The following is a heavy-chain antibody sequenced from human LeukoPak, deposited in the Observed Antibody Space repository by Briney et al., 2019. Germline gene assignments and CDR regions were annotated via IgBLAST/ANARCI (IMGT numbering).Heavy chain of an antibody. D-gene: IGHD3-10*01. Sequence: GGSLRLSCAASGFTFNIFWMIWVRQAPGKGLEWVANIKEDGSVKYYVDSVKGRFTISRDNDKNSLYLQMSRLRAEDTAVYYCARAPAGSGSWFDRWGQGTLVTVSS. CDR1: GFTFNIFW. CDR2: IKEDGSVK. V-gene: IGHV3-7*04. J-gene: IGHJ5*02. CDR3: ARAPAGSGSWFDR.